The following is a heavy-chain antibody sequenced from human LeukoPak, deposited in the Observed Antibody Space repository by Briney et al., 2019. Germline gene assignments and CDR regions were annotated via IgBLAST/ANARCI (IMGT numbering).Heavy chain of an antibody. CDR1: GYTFTSYY. Sequence: ASVKVSCKASGYTFTSYYMHWVRQAPGQGLQWMGIINPSGGSTSYAQKFQGRVTMTRDTSTSTVYMELSSLRSEDTAVYYCARGGDYYDSSGYSSGIDPWGQGTLVTVSS. D-gene: IGHD3-22*01. CDR2: INPSGGST. V-gene: IGHV1-46*01. CDR3: ARGGDYYDSSGYSSGIDP. J-gene: IGHJ5*02.